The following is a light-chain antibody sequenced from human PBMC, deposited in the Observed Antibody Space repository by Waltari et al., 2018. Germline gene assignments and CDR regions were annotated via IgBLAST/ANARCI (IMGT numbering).Light chain of an antibody. Sequence: DIQMTQSPSTLSASVGDRVTITCRASQNINTYVAWYQHKPGKAPKLLIYGGSTLESGVPLRFSGSGSGTEFTLTISSLQPDDFATYYCQRYNSYSNTFGQGTKLEIK. J-gene: IGKJ2*01. CDR2: GGS. V-gene: IGKV1-5*01. CDR1: QNINTY. CDR3: QRYNSYSNT.